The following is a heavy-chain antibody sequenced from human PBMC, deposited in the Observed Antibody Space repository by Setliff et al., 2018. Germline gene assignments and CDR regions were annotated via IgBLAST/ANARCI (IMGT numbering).Heavy chain of an antibody. CDR1: GDTFVSYY. Sequence: ASVKVSCKASGDTFVSYYVHWVRQAPGQGLEWMGLIKPGIDTATYAQKFQGRVTMTRDTSAKIVFMELNGLRSDDTAVYYCARDVTGTYNGRLEYWGLGTLVTVSS. J-gene: IGHJ4*02. D-gene: IGHD1-1*01. V-gene: IGHV1-46*01. CDR2: IKPGIDTA. CDR3: ARDVTGTYNGRLEY.